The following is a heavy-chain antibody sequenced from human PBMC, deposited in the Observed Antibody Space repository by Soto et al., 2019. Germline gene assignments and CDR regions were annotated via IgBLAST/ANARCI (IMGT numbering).Heavy chain of an antibody. D-gene: IGHD3-22*01. CDR3: ARWIRDYDSSGHTDY. Sequence: QVQLVQSGAEVKKPGASVKVSCKAFGYTFTSYGISWVRQAPGQGLEWMGWISAYNGNTNYAQKLQGRVTMTTDTSTSTAYMELRSLRSDDTAVYYCARWIRDYDSSGHTDYWGQGTLVTVSS. CDR1: GYTFTSYG. J-gene: IGHJ4*02. CDR2: ISAYNGNT. V-gene: IGHV1-18*04.